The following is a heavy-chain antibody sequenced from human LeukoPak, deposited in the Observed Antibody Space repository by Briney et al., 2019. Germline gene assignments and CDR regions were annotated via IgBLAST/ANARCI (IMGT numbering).Heavy chain of an antibody. CDR3: TRDYYDYSNSAVFDP. D-gene: IGHD4-11*01. Sequence: GGSLRLSCAASGFIFRTYWMHWVRQAPGKGLVWVSLINTDGSSINYADSVKGRFTISRDNAKNTLYLQMNSLRAEDTALYYCTRDYYDYSNSAVFDPWGRGTLVTVSS. CDR2: INTDGSSI. V-gene: IGHV3-74*01. J-gene: IGHJ5*02. CDR1: GFIFRTYW.